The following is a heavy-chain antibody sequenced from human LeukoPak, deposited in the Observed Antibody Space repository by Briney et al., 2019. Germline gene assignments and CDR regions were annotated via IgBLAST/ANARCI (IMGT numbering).Heavy chain of an antibody. CDR1: GFTFSSYW. CDR3: ARARTRYSGGYGGAFDI. CDR2: IKQDGSEK. Sequence: GGSLRLSCAASGFTFSSYWMSWVRQAPGKGLEWVANIKQDGSEKYYVDSVKGRFTISRDNAKNSLYLQMNSLRAEDTAVYYCARARTRYSGGYGGAFDIWGQGTMVTVSS. J-gene: IGHJ3*02. V-gene: IGHV3-7*01. D-gene: IGHD1-26*01.